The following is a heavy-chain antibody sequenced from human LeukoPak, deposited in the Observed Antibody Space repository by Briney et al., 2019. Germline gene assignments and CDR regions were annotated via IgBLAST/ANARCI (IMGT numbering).Heavy chain of an antibody. D-gene: IGHD2-8*01. CDR1: GGTFSSYA. CDR2: INPNSGGT. J-gene: IGHJ4*02. Sequence: ASVKVSCKASGGTFSSYAISWVRQAPGQGLEWMGWINPNSGGTNYAQKFQGRVTMTRDTSISTAYMELSRLRSDDTAVYYCARDAYCTNGVCYTGGGFDYWGQGTLVTVSS. V-gene: IGHV1-2*02. CDR3: ARDAYCTNGVCYTGGGFDY.